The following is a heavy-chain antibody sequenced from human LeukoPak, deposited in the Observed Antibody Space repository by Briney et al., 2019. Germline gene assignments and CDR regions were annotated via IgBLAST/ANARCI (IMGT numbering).Heavy chain of an antibody. D-gene: IGHD4-17*01. CDR1: GFTFRSHG. J-gene: IGHJ4*02. V-gene: IGHV3-33*01. CDR2: IWYDGSNE. Sequence: GGSLRLSCAASGFTFRSHGMHWVRQAPGKGLEWVAGIWYDGSNEDYADSVKGRFTISRDSSKNTVFLQMNILEVEDTAIYYCARNPDGGYGDYVDFWGQGTLVTVSS. CDR3: ARNPDGGYGDYVDF.